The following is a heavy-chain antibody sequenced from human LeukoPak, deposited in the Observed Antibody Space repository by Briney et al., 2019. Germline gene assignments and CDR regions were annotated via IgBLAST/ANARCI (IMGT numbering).Heavy chain of an antibody. Sequence: GGSLRLSCAASGFTFSSYSMNWVRQAPGKGLEWVSSISSSSSYIYYADSVKGRFTTSRDNAKNSLYLQMNSLRAEDTAVYYCARDSAVDCSGGSCYSDFQHWGQGTLVTVSS. CDR1: GFTFSSYS. V-gene: IGHV3-21*01. D-gene: IGHD2-15*01. J-gene: IGHJ1*01. CDR3: ARDSAVDCSGGSCYSDFQH. CDR2: ISSSSSYI.